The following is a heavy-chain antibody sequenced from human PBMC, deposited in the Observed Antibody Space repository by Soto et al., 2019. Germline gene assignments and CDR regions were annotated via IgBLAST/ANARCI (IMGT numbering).Heavy chain of an antibody. CDR1: GYPFTAYS. CDR2: FNPNSGDT. CDR3: AREASAVISLDY. D-gene: IGHD6-19*01. V-gene: IGHV1-2*02. J-gene: IGHJ4*02. Sequence: XSVKVSCKASGYPFTAYSMHWVRQAPGQGLEWVGWFNPNSGDTIYAQKFQGRVTLTRDTSIGTAYMELYSLTSDDTAVYYCAREASAVISLDYWGQGTLVTVSS.